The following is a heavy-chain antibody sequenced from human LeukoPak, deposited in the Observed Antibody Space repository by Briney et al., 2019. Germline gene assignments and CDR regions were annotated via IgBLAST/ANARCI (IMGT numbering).Heavy chain of an antibody. CDR1: GFTFSSYG. CDR2: ISYDGSNK. J-gene: IGHJ4*02. D-gene: IGHD6-19*01. Sequence: PGRSLRLSCAASGFTFSSYGMHWVRQAPGKGLEWVAVISYDGSNKYYADSVKGRFTISRDNSKNTLYLQMSSLRAEDTAVYYCAKVRAGIAVAGPFDYWGQGTLVTVSS. V-gene: IGHV3-30*18. CDR3: AKVRAGIAVAGPFDY.